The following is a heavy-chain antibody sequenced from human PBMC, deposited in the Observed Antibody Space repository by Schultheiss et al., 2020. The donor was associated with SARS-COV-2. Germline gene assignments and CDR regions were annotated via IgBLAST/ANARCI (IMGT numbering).Heavy chain of an antibody. CDR3: AKVYSGYLEVDY. Sequence: GGSLRLSCAASGFTFSSYSMNWVRQAPGKGLEWVAVISYDGSNKYYADSVKGRFTISRDNSKNTLYLQMNSLRAEDTAVYYCAKVYSGYLEVDYWGQGTLVTVSS. J-gene: IGHJ4*02. D-gene: IGHD5-12*01. CDR2: ISYDGSNK. V-gene: IGHV3-30*18. CDR1: GFTFSSYS.